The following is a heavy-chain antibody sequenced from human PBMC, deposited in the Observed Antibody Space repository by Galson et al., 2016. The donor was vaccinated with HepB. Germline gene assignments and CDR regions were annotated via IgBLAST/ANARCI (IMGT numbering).Heavy chain of an antibody. CDR2: ISAGDAGT. CDR3: AKGRLGSSWFPSFDS. CDR1: GFTSDSYA. D-gene: IGHD6-13*01. V-gene: IGHV3-23*01. J-gene: IGHJ4*02. Sequence: SLRLSCAASGFTSDSYAMSWVRQALGKGLEWVSSISAGDAGTYYADSAKGRFTVSRDNSKNTLSLQVNSLRGEDTAVYYCAKGRLGSSWFPSFDSWGQGTVVTVSS.